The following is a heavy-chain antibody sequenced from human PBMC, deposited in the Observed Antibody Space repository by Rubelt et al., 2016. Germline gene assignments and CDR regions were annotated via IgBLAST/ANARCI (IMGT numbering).Heavy chain of an antibody. Sequence: QVQLQQWGAGLLKPSETLSLTCAVYGGSFSGYYWSWIRQPPGKGLEWIGEINHSGSTNYNPPLKCVVTLSVYTSKNQFSLKLSSVTAADTAVDYCARAPLGNRLGMDVWGQGATVTVSS. V-gene: IGHV4-34*01. CDR3: ARAPLGNRLGMDV. CDR2: INHSGST. CDR1: GGSFSGYY. D-gene: IGHD7-27*01. J-gene: IGHJ6*02.